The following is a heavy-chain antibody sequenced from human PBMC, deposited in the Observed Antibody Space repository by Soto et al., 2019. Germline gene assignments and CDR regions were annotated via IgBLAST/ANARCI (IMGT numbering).Heavy chain of an antibody. V-gene: IGHV1-18*01. D-gene: IGHD3-16*01. CDR1: GYIFVNYG. Sequence: QVQLVQSGDEMKKPGASVRVSCKASGYIFVNYGIAWVRQAPGQGLEWMGWISPYTGDTHSASKVQGRLTMTTDTSTSTAYMDLGSRTSDDTAVYYCAMVDNYVTPTPRDVWGQGTTVTVSS. CDR2: ISPYTGDT. J-gene: IGHJ6*02. CDR3: AMVDNYVTPTPRDV.